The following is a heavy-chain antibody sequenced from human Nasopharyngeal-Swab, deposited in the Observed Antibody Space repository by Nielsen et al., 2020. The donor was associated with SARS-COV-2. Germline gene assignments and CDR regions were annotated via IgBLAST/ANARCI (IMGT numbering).Heavy chain of an antibody. V-gene: IGHV1-8*01. CDR2: MNPNSGNT. CDR3: ARDIVVVVAATPYYYYGMDV. D-gene: IGHD2-15*01. CDR1: GYTFTSYD. Sequence: ASVKVSCKASGYTFTSYDINWVRQASVQGLEWMGWMNPNSGNTGYAQKVQGRVTMTRNTSISTAYMELSSLRSEDTAVYYCARDIVVVVAATPYYYYGMDVWGQGTTVTVSS. J-gene: IGHJ6*02.